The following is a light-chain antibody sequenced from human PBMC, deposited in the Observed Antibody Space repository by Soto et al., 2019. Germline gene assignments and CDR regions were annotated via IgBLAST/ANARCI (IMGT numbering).Light chain of an antibody. Sequence: DILLTQSPWSLSLSSGQRATLSCMASETVSSSYLAWYQQKPGQAPRLLIYGASSRATGIPDRFSGSGSGTDFTLTISRLEPEDFAVYYCQQYGSSRTFGQGTKVDI. CDR2: GAS. V-gene: IGKV3-20*01. J-gene: IGKJ1*01. CDR3: QQYGSSRT. CDR1: ETVSSSY.